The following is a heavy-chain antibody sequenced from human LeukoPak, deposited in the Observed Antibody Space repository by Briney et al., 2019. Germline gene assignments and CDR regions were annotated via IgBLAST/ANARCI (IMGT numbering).Heavy chain of an antibody. D-gene: IGHD1-26*01. J-gene: IGHJ4*02. CDR1: GGSISSGSYY. Sequence: SETLSLTCTVSGGSISSGSYYWSWIRQPAGKGLEWIGRIYTSGSTNYNPSLKSRVTISVDTSKNQFSLKLSSVTAADTAVYYYARDIGSYFDYWGQGTLVNVSS. CDR2: IYTSGST. CDR3: ARDIGSYFDY. V-gene: IGHV4-61*02.